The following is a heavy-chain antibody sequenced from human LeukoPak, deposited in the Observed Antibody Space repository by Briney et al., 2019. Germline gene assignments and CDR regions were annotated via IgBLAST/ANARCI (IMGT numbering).Heavy chain of an antibody. D-gene: IGHD6-6*01. CDR1: GYTFIDYH. J-gene: IGHJ6*03. CDR2: INPKNGGT. V-gene: IGHV1-2*02. Sequence: GAAVKVSCKASGYTFIDYHIHWVRQAPGQWLEWLGWINPKNGGTKYARKFWGRFTLTEDTSSGTAYMELSSLRSEDTAVYYCARSSSQYYYYYYMDGWGKGTTVTVSS. CDR3: ARSSSQYYYYYYMDG.